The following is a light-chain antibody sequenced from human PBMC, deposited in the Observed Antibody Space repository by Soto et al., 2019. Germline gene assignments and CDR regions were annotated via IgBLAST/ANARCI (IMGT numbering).Light chain of an antibody. CDR2: GAS. J-gene: IGKJ5*01. CDR3: QHYNNWPIT. V-gene: IGKV3-15*01. Sequence: EVVMTQSPATLSVSPGERATLSCRASQTVSRNLAWYQQRPGQAPRLLIFGASTRAPGIPGRFSGSGSGTDFTLAMSSLQSEDFAVYHCQHYNNWPITFGQGTRLEIK. CDR1: QTVSRN.